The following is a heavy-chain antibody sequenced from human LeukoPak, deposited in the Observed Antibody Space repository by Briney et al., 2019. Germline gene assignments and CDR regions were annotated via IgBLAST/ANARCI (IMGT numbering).Heavy chain of an antibody. CDR3: SNWVEGALPSLDY. D-gene: IGHD1-26*01. J-gene: IGHJ4*02. CDR1: GFTFRSYA. CDR2: ISNSGRNT. V-gene: IGHV3-23*01. Sequence: GGTLRLSCSASGFTFRSYAMAWVRQAPGTGLGWVSAISNSGRNTYYADSVKGRFTISRDNSKNTLYLEMNSLRAEDTAVYYCSNWVEGALPSLDYWGQGALVTVSA.